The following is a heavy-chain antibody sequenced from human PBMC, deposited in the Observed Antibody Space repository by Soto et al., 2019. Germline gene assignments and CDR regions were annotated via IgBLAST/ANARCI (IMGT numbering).Heavy chain of an antibody. CDR3: ARDAPYPQGRWLNLDL. CDR1: GYSFTNYW. Sequence: GESLKISCKGSGYSFTNYWIGWVRQMPGKGLEWMGIIFPDDSDTRYSPSFQGQVTISADKSISTAYLQWSSLKASDTALYYCARDAPYPQGRWLNLDLWGQGTLVTVSS. CDR2: IFPDDSDT. V-gene: IGHV5-51*01. J-gene: IGHJ5*02. D-gene: IGHD3-10*01.